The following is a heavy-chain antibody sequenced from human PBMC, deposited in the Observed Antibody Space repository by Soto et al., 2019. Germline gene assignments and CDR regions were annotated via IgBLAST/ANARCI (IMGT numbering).Heavy chain of an antibody. CDR3: ARVPYDTTGYYAF. CDR1: GFTFTTYY. J-gene: IGHJ4*02. Sequence: QVRLVQSGAEVKKPGASVSISCKTSGFTFTTYYIHWVRQAPGQGLEWMGMIDPSGGSTTYAQKFQGRITMTSDMSTSTVYMELSSLRSEDTAVYYCARVPYDTTGYYAFWGQGTLVIVSS. V-gene: IGHV1-46*01. CDR2: IDPSGGST. D-gene: IGHD3-22*01.